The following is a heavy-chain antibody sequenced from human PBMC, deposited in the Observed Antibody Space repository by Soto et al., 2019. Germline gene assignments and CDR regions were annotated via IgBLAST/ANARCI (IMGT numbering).Heavy chain of an antibody. J-gene: IGHJ6*02. CDR2: ISYDGSNK. CDR3: ARREGYYYGMDV. Sequence: GGSLRLSCAASGFTFSSYAMHWVRQAPGKGLEWVAVISYDGSNKYYADSVKGRFTISRDNSKNTLYLQMNSLRAEDTAVYYCARREGYYYGMDVWGQGTTVTVSS. V-gene: IGHV3-30-3*01. CDR1: GFTFSSYA.